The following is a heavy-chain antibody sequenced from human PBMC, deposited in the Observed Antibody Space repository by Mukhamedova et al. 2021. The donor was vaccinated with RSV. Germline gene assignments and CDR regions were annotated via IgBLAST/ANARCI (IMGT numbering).Heavy chain of an antibody. CDR2: GTA. CDR3: ARARGAYYYYYYYMDV. D-gene: IGHD1-26*01. Sequence: GTANYAQKFQGRVTITADKSTSTAYMELSSLRSEDTAVYYCARARGAYYYYYYYMDVWGKGTTVTVSS. J-gene: IGHJ6*03. V-gene: IGHV1-69*06.